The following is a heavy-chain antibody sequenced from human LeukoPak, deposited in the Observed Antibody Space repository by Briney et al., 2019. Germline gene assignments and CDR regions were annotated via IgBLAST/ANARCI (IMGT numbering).Heavy chain of an antibody. CDR1: GGSISSYY. CDR2: INHSGST. J-gene: IGHJ4*02. Sequence: SETLSLTCTVSGGSISSYYWSWIRPPPGKGLEWIGEINHSGSTNYNPSLKSRVTISVDTSKNQFSLKLSSVTAADTAVYYCARGQEYSSSSGENYYFDYWGQGTLVTVSS. CDR3: ARGQEYSSSSGENYYFDY. V-gene: IGHV4-34*01. D-gene: IGHD6-6*01.